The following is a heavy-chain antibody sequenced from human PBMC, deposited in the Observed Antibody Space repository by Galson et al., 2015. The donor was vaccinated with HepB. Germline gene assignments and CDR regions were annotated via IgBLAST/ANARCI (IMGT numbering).Heavy chain of an antibody. CDR3: AKEGGGSSWQNWYFDL. CDR1: GFTFSSYG. V-gene: IGHV3-30*18. J-gene: IGHJ2*01. D-gene: IGHD6-13*01. Sequence: SLRLSCAASGFTFSSYGMHWVRQAPGKGLEWVAVISYDGSNKYYADSVKGRFTISRDNSKNTLYLQMNSLRAEDTAVYYCAKEGGGSSWQNWYFDLWGRGTLVTVSS. CDR2: ISYDGSNK.